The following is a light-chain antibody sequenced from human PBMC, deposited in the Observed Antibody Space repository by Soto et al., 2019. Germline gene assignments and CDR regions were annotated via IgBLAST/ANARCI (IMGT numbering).Light chain of an antibody. J-gene: IGLJ1*01. CDR2: EVV. Sequence: QSALTQPPSASGSPGQSVTISCTGTKSDIGVYDFVSWYQHHPGKAPRLIIYEVVQRPSGVPDRFSGSKSGNTASLTVSGLQAADEAYYFCKSYAGRNTYVFGSVTKLTVL. V-gene: IGLV2-8*01. CDR1: KSDIGVYDF. CDR3: KSYAGRNTYV.